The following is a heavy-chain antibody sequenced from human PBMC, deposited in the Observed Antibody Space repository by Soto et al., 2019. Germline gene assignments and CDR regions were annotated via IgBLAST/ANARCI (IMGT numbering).Heavy chain of an antibody. J-gene: IGHJ5*02. V-gene: IGHV3-23*01. CDR1: GFTFSSYA. D-gene: IGHD2-2*03. CDR2: ISGSGGST. CDR3: AKFLGYCSSTSCYAGWFDP. Sequence: EVQLLESGGGLVQPGGSLRLSCAASGFTFSSYAMSWVRQAPGKGLEWVSAISGSGGSTYYADSVKGRFTISRDNSKNTLDLQVNSLRAEYTAVYYCAKFLGYCSSTSCYAGWFDPWGQGTLVTVSS.